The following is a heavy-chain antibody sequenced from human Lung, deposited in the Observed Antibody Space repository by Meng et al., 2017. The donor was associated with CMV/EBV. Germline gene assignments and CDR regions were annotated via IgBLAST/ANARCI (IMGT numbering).Heavy chain of an antibody. CDR3: ARGIVSTRGNYFDP. J-gene: IGHJ5*02. CDR2: ISAYNGNT. V-gene: IGHV1-18*04. Sequence: KASGYTFIHHLITWVRQAPGQGLEWMGWISAYNGNTNYAQNFQGRVTMTTDRSTSTVYMELRSLTSDDTAVYYCARGIVSTRGNYFDPWGQGTLVTVSS. D-gene: IGHD1-26*01. CDR1: GYTFIHHL.